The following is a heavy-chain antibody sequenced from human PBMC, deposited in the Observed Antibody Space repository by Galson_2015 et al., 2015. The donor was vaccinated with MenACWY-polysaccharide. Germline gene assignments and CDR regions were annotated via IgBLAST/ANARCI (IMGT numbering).Heavy chain of an antibody. D-gene: IGHD3-10*01. Sequence: SLRLSCAASGFTFSSYTMHWVRQAPGKGLEWVAVVSNDGRNKYYADSVKGRFTISRDNSKSTLYLQMNSLRAEDTAVYYCARGGSTYSYGSGTYYKFDSWGQGTLVTVSS. CDR2: VSNDGRNK. CDR3: ARGGSTYSYGSGTYYKFDS. J-gene: IGHJ4*02. V-gene: IGHV3-30*04. CDR1: GFTFSSYT.